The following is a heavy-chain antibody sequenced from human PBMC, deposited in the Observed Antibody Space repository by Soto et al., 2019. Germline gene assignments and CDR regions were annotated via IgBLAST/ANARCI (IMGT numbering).Heavy chain of an antibody. Sequence: GGSLRLSCAASGFTLSSYSMNWVRQAPGKGLEWVSSISSSSSYIYYADSVKGRLTISRDNAKNSLYLQMNSLRAEDTAVYYCAQGVDIVVVVAATRDYYMDVWGKGTTVTVSS. CDR2: ISSSSSYI. CDR1: GFTLSSYS. J-gene: IGHJ6*03. D-gene: IGHD2-15*01. V-gene: IGHV3-21*01. CDR3: AQGVDIVVVVAATRDYYMDV.